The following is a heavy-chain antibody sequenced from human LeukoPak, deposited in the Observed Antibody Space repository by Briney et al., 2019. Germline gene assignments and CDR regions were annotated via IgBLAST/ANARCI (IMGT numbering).Heavy chain of an antibody. V-gene: IGHV3-23*01. J-gene: IGHJ4*01. CDR2: ISGSGITT. D-gene: IGHD6-19*01. Sequence: GGSLRLSCSASGFTFSNFAMSWVRQATGKGLGWVSSISGSGITTYYADSVKGRFTISRDNSKNTLYLQMTSLRAEETAVYYCAKGINSSGWSYFDYWGHGTLVTVSS. CDR3: AKGINSSGWSYFDY. CDR1: GFTFSNFA.